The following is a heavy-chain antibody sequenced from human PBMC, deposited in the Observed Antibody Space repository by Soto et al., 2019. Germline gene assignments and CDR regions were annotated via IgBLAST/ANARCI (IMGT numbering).Heavy chain of an antibody. CDR3: VKKRIVAPGNWYFEL. Sequence: EVQLVESGGALVQPGGSLRLSCSASGSAFSSYGMHWVRHAPGKRLEYVSAISPNGRETYYADSVKGRFTISRDNSKNTLSLQMDSLRAEYTAFYYCVKKRIVAPGNWYFELWGRGTLVIVSS. CDR1: GSAFSSYG. CDR2: ISPNGRET. J-gene: IGHJ2*01. D-gene: IGHD2-15*01. V-gene: IGHV3-64D*06.